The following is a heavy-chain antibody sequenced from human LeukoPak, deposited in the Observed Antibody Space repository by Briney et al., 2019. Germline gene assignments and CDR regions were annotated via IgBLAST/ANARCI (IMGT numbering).Heavy chain of an antibody. D-gene: IGHD3-10*02. V-gene: IGHV3-21*01. CDR2: ITSSSSYI. CDR3: AREGIVRGVITKFVGFDP. CDR1: GFTFSSCN. Sequence: GGSLRLSCAASGFTFSSCNMRWVRQAPGKGLEWVSSITSSSSYIYYADSVKGRFTISRDNAKNLLSLQMNSLRAEDTAVYYCAREGIVRGVITKFVGFDPWGQGTLVTVSS. J-gene: IGHJ5*02.